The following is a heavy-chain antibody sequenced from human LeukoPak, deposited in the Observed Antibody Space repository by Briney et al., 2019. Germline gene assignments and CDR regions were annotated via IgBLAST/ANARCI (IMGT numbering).Heavy chain of an antibody. CDR1: GFTFSSYT. CDR3: ARDRYCSGGNCYSGPFDN. D-gene: IGHD2-15*01. V-gene: IGHV3-21*05. CDR2: ITSSGTYT. Sequence: GGSLRLSCVASGFTFSSYTMNWLRQAPGKGLEWISDITSSGTYTNYADSVKGRFTISRDNAKNSLNLQMNSLRAEDTAVYYCARDRYCSGGNCYSGPFDNWGQGTLVTVSS. J-gene: IGHJ4*02.